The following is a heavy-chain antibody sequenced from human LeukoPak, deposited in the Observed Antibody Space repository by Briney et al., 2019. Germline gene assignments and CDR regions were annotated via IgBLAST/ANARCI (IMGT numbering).Heavy chain of an antibody. J-gene: IGHJ6*02. D-gene: IGHD6-6*01. CDR1: VESFSGSY. V-gene: IGHV4-34*01. Sequence: PSETLSLTCAVYVESFSGSYWSWIRQTPGKGLEWIGEINHIGSTNYNPSLKSRVTIPVDTSKNQFSLKLSPVTAADTAVYYCARGRKQLVPSVYYYYYGMDVWGQGTTVTVSS. CDR2: INHIGST. CDR3: ARGRKQLVPSVYYYYYGMDV.